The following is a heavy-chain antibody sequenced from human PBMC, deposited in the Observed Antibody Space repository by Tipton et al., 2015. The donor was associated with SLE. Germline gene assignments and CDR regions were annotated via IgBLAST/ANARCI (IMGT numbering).Heavy chain of an antibody. CDR1: GGSFSGYY. CDR2: VNHSGST. Sequence: LRLSCAVYGGSFSGYYWSWIRQPPGKGLEWIGDVNHSGSTNYNPSLKSRVTISVDTSKNQFSLKLSSVTAADTAVYYCASIYYYDSSDSFDYWGQGTLVTVSS. V-gene: IGHV4-34*01. J-gene: IGHJ4*02. D-gene: IGHD3-22*01. CDR3: ASIYYYDSSDSFDY.